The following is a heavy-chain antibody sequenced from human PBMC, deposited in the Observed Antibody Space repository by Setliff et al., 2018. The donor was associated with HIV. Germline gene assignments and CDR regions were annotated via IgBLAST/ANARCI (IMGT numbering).Heavy chain of an antibody. V-gene: IGHV4-34*01. Sequence: SETLSLTCAVYGGPLSGHYWSWIRQPPGQGLEWIGETSHSGKTNYNPSLRSRVTISLDTSKNQVSLNMRSVTATDTGVYYCVTTDYSGYDSVWFDPWGQGTLVTVSS. CDR2: TSHSGKT. CDR3: VTTDYSGYDSVWFDP. CDR1: GGPLSGHY. J-gene: IGHJ5*02. D-gene: IGHD5-12*01.